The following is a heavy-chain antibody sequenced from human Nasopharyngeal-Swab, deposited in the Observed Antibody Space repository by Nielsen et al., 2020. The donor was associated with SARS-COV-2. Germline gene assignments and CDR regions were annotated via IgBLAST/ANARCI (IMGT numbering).Heavy chain of an antibody. CDR3: AKDYYGSGSYLGWLSGPEYYFDY. CDR2: ISYDGSNK. J-gene: IGHJ4*02. Sequence: GGSLRLPCAASGLPFSSYGMHWVRPAPGKGMVWVAVISYDGSNKYYADSVKGRFTISRDNSKNTLYLQMNSLRAEDTAVYYCAKDYYGSGSYLGWLSGPEYYFDYWGQGTLVTVSS. CDR1: GLPFSSYG. V-gene: IGHV3-30*18. D-gene: IGHD3-10*01.